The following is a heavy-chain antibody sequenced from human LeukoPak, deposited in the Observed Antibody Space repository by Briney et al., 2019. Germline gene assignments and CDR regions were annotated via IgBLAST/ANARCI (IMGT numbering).Heavy chain of an antibody. CDR3: AKGPVGSGWGYYYYMDV. J-gene: IGHJ6*03. V-gene: IGHV3-23*01. CDR1: GFTFSSYA. Sequence: GGSLRLSCAASGFTFSSYAMSWVRQAPGKGLEWVSAISGSGGSTYYADSVKGRFTISRDNSKNTLYLQMNSLRAEDTAVYYCAKGPVGSGWGYYYYMDVWGKGTTVTVSS. CDR2: ISGSGGST. D-gene: IGHD6-19*01.